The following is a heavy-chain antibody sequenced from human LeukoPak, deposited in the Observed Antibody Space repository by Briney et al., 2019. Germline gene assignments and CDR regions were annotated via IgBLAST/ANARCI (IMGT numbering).Heavy chain of an antibody. CDR3: AKDIVSVVVPAASFDY. CDR1: GFTFSSYA. V-gene: IGHV3-23*01. D-gene: IGHD2-2*01. Sequence: GGSLRLSCAASGFTFSSYAMSWVRQAPGKGLEWVSGISGSGGSTNYADSVKGRFTISRDNAKNSLYLQMNSLRAEDTALYYCAKDIVSVVVPAASFDYWGQGTLVTVSS. J-gene: IGHJ4*02. CDR2: ISGSGGST.